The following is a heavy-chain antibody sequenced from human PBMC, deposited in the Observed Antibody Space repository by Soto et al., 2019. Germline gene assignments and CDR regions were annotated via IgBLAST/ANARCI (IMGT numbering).Heavy chain of an antibody. CDR3: AKGLYYYGMDV. Sequence: PGGSLRLSCAASGFTFSSYAMSWVRQAPGKGLEWVSVISDNGSSKYYADSVKGRFTISRDNSKNTLYLQMNSLRAEDTAVYYCAKGLYYYGMDVWGQGTTVTVSS. CDR2: ISDNGSSK. CDR1: GFTFSSYA. V-gene: IGHV3-23*01. J-gene: IGHJ6*02.